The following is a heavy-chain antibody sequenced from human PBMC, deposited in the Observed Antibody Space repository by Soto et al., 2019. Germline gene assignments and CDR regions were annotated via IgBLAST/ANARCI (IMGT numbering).Heavy chain of an antibody. Sequence: GGSLRLSCAASGFTFNNYGMSWVRQAPGKGLEWVSAITDSGGSTYYADSVKGRFTISRDNSKNTVYLQMNSLRAEDTAVNYCAKAATVVTLYYFDYWGQGTLVTVSS. D-gene: IGHD4-17*01. V-gene: IGHV3-23*01. CDR2: ITDSGGST. CDR1: GFTFNNYG. J-gene: IGHJ4*02. CDR3: AKAATVVTLYYFDY.